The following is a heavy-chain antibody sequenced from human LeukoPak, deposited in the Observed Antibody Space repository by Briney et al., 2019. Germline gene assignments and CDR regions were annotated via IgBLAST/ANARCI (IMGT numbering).Heavy chain of an antibody. V-gene: IGHV3-53*01. D-gene: IGHD3-3*01. J-gene: IGHJ4*02. Sequence: GGSLRLSCAASGFTVSSNYMSWVRQAPGKGLEWVSGITGGGTTYYADSVKGRVTISRDNSKNTLYLQMNSLRAEDTAVYYCAKGSGSYGQDLYSWGQGTLVTVAS. CDR3: AKGSGSYGQDLYS. CDR2: ITGGGTT. CDR1: GFTVSSNY.